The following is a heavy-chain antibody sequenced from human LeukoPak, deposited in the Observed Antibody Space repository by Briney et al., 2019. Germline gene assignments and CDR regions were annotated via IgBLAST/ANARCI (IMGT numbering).Heavy chain of an antibody. J-gene: IGHJ4*02. D-gene: IGHD3-22*01. CDR1: GGSISSGGYY. CDR3: ARDIYDSSGYYSDY. Sequence: SQTLSLTCTVSGGSISSGGYYWSWIRQHPGKGLEWIGYIYYSGSTYYNPSLKSRVTISVDASKNQFSLKLSSVTAADTAVYYCARDIYDSSGYYSDYWGQGTLVTVSS. V-gene: IGHV4-31*03. CDR2: IYYSGST.